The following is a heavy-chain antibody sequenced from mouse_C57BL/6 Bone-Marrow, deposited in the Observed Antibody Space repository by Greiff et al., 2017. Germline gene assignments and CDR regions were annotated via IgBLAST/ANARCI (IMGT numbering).Heavy chain of an antibody. CDR1: GFTFSSYG. D-gene: IGHD2-1*01. CDR2: ISSGGSYT. J-gene: IGHJ4*01. CDR3: ARKRGYYGYAMDY. V-gene: IGHV5-6*02. Sequence: EVKLEESGGDLVKPGGSLKLSCAASGFTFSSYGMSWVRQTPDKGLEWVATISSGGSYTYYPDSVKGRFTISRDNSKNTLYLQMSSLKSEDTAMYYCARKRGYYGYAMDYWGQGTSVTVSS.